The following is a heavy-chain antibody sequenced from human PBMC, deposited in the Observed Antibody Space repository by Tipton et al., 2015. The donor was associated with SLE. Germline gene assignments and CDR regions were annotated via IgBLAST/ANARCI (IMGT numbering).Heavy chain of an antibody. D-gene: IGHD2-21*02. CDR2: INHRGGT. Sequence: TLSLTCAVYGGSVSGYYWTWIRQPPGKGLEWIGEINHRGGTNYNPSLKSRVTISVDTSKNQFSLNLSSVTAADTAVYYCARQSGIVVVTAIPHWFDPWGQGTLVTVSS. J-gene: IGHJ5*02. CDR3: ARQSGIVVVTAIPHWFDP. V-gene: IGHV4-34*01. CDR1: GGSVSGYY.